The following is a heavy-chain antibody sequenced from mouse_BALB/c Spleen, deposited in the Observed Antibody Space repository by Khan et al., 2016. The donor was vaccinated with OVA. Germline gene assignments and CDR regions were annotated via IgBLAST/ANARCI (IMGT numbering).Heavy chain of an antibody. J-gene: IGHJ2*01. Sequence: EVQLVESGPGLVKPSQSLSLTCTVTGYSITSDYAWNWIRQFPGNKLEWMGFISYSGNTNYNPSLKSRISLTRDTSKNQFFLQLNSVTTEDTARYYCARVYGGDFDYWGQGTTLTVSS. CDR1: GYSITSDYA. V-gene: IGHV3-2*02. CDR3: ARVYGGDFDY. CDR2: ISYSGNT. D-gene: IGHD1-1*01.